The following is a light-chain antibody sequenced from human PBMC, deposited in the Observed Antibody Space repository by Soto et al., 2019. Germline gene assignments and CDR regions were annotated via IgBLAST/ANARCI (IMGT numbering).Light chain of an antibody. V-gene: IGKV3-15*01. J-gene: IGKJ1*01. CDR3: QQYNDWPRT. CDR1: QSVSIN. CDR2: GAS. Sequence: EIVMTQSPATLSVSPGERATLSCRASQSVSINLAWFQQRPGQAPRLIIHGASTRATGIPARFSGSGSGKEFTLTISSLQSEDLAVYYCQQYNDWPRTFGQGTKVDI.